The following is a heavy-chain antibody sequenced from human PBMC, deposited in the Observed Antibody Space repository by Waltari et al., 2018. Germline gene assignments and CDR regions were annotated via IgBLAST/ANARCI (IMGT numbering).Heavy chain of an antibody. D-gene: IGHD1-26*01. V-gene: IGHV4-39*01. Sequence: QLQLQESGPGLVKPSETLSLTCTVSGGSISSSSYSLGWIRHPPGKGPEWIGSIYYSGSTYYNPSLKSRVTISVDTSKNQFSLKLSSVTAADTAVYYCARLRPGRIRWELERYYFDYWGQGTLVTVSS. CDR2: IYYSGST. J-gene: IGHJ4*02. CDR3: ARLRPGRIRWELERYYFDY. CDR1: GGSISSSSYS.